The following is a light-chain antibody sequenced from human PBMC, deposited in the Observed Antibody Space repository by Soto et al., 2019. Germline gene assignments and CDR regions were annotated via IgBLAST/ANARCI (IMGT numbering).Light chain of an antibody. CDR2: EVS. V-gene: IGLV2-14*01. CDR3: ISYTSSGPV. CDR1: SSDVGGYNY. J-gene: IGLJ3*02. Sequence: QSVLTQPASVSGSPGQSITIPCTGTSSDVGGYNYVSWYQQHPGKAPKLMIYEVSNRPSGVSNRFSGSKSGNTASLTISGLQAEDEADYYCISYTSSGPVFGGGTKLTVL.